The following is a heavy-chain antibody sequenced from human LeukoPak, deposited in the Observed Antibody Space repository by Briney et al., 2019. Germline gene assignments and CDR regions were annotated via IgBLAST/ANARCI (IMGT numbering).Heavy chain of an antibody. J-gene: IGHJ4*02. CDR1: GDSINSASYH. Sequence: PSQTLSLTCTVSGDSINSASYHWTWIRQPAGKGLEWIGHVSTSGSTNYNPSLKSRVTISVDTSKNQFSLKLTSVTAADTAVYFCARGWDWNLNYSDSWGQGTLVTVSS. D-gene: IGHD1-7*01. CDR2: VSTSGST. CDR3: ARGWDWNLNYSDS. V-gene: IGHV4-61*09.